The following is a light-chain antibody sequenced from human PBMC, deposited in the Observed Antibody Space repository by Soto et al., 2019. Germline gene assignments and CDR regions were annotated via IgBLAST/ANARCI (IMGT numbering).Light chain of an antibody. CDR1: QGISNY. CDR2: AAS. V-gene: IGKV1-27*01. Sequence: DIQMTQSPSSLSASVGDRVTITCRASQGISNYLAWYQQKPGKVPKLLIYAASTLQSGVPSRFSGSGSGTDFTLTISSLQPEDVASYYCQKYNSGGTFGQGTRLEIK. J-gene: IGKJ5*01. CDR3: QKYNSGGT.